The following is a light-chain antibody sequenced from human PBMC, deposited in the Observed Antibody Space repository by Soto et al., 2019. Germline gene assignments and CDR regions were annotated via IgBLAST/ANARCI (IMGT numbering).Light chain of an antibody. V-gene: IGLV2-14*01. CDR2: EVS. Sequence: QLVLTQPASVSGSPGQSITISCTGTSSDVGGYNYVSWYQQHPGKAPKTMIYEVSNRPSGVSDRFFGSKSGSTASLTISGLQAEDEADYYCSSYTSSTTLVFGTGTKLTVL. CDR1: SSDVGGYNY. J-gene: IGLJ1*01. CDR3: SSYTSSTTLV.